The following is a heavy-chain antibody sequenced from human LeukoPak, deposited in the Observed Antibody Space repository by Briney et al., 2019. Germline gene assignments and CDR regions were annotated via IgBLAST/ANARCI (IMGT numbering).Heavy chain of an antibody. CDR1: GYTFTSYD. V-gene: IGHV1-8*03. CDR2: MNPNSGNT. Sequence: ASVKVSCKASGYTFTSYDINWVRQATGQGLEWMGWMNPNSGNTGYAQKFQGRVTITRNTSISTAYMELSSLRSEDTAVYYCARPSSYYYGSGSYYHFDYWGQGTLVTVSS. J-gene: IGHJ4*02. D-gene: IGHD3-10*01. CDR3: ARPSSYYYGSGSYYHFDY.